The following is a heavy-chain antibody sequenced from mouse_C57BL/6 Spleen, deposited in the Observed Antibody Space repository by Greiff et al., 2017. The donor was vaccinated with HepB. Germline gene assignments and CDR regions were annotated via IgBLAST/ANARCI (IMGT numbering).Heavy chain of an antibody. Sequence: VHLVESGPELVKPGASVKLSCKASGYTFTSYDINWVKQRTGQGLEWIGWIYPRDGSTKYNEKFKGKATLTVDTSSSTAYMELHSLTSEDSAVPFGASYYSYYFDYWGQGTTLTVSS. V-gene: IGHV1-85*01. CDR3: ASYYSYYFDY. CDR1: GYTFTSYD. CDR2: IYPRDGST. D-gene: IGHD1-1*01. J-gene: IGHJ2*01.